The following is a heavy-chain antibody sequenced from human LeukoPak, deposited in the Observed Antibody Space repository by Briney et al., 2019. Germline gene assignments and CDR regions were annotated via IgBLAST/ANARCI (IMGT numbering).Heavy chain of an antibody. D-gene: IGHD4-17*01. CDR1: GFTFSRYW. CDR2: IKQDGSEK. J-gene: IGHJ4*02. Sequence: PGGSLRLSCAASGFTFSRYWMSWVRQAPGKGLEWVANIKQDGSEKYYVDSVKGRFTISRDNAKNSLYLQMNSLRSDDTAVYYCARPNYGDYWGYFEYWGQGTLVTVSS. CDR3: ARPNYGDYWGYFEY. V-gene: IGHV3-7*03.